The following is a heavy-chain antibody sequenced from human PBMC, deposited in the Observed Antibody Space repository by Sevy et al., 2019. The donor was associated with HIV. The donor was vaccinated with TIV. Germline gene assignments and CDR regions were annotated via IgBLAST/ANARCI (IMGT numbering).Heavy chain of an antibody. CDR1: GFTFSSYA. CDR3: AKQVYPQTKYYYYGMDV. CDR2: ISGSGGST. J-gene: IGHJ6*02. Sequence: GGSLRLSCAASGFTFSSYAMSWVRQAPGKGLEWVSAISGSGGSTYYADSVKGRSTISRDNSKNTLYLQMNSLRAEDTAVYYCAKQVYPQTKYYYYGMDVWGQGTTVTVSS. V-gene: IGHV3-23*01. D-gene: IGHD3-16*02.